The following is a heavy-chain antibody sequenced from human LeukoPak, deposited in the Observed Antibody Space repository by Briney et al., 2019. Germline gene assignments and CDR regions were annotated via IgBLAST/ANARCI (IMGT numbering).Heavy chain of an antibody. D-gene: IGHD3-3*01. Sequence: NPGGSLRLSCAASGFTFSSYSMNWVRQAPGKGLEWVSSISSSSSYIYYADSVKGRFTISRDNAKNSLYLQMNSLRAEDTAVYYCAGGVSRDFWSGYYNYYYGMDVWGQGTTVTVSS. CDR2: ISSSSSYI. J-gene: IGHJ6*02. V-gene: IGHV3-21*01. CDR3: AGGVSRDFWSGYYNYYYGMDV. CDR1: GFTFSSYS.